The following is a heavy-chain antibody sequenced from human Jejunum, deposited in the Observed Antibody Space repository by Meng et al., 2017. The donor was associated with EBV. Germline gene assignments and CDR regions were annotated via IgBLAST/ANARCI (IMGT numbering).Heavy chain of an antibody. Sequence: QLQLVQSGTEVKKSGDSVKVSCKASGYTFTMYGISWVRQAPGQGLEWMGWISASNGDTNYAQKFQGRFTMYTETSTNTAYMELGSLRSDDTAVYYCARYGSGSSALDPWGQGTLVTVSS. D-gene: IGHD3-10*01. V-gene: IGHV1-18*04. J-gene: IGHJ5*02. CDR1: GYTFTMYG. CDR2: ISASNGDT. CDR3: ARYGSGSSALDP.